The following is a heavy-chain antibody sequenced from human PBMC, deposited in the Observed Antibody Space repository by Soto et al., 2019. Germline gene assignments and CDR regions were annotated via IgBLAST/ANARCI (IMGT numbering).Heavy chain of an antibody. CDR2: IIPIFGTA. V-gene: IGHV1-69*01. J-gene: IGHJ4*02. D-gene: IGHD6-19*01. CDR3: RRDSLGGDGSGWYGSDYFDY. CDR1: GGTFSSYA. Sequence: QVQLVQSGAEVKKPGSSVKVSCKASGGTFSSYAISWVRQAPGQGLEWMGGIIPIFGTANYAQKFQGRVTITAGESTSTADMELSSVRSEDTAVYYCRRDSLGGDGSGWYGSDYFDYWGQGTLLTVSS.